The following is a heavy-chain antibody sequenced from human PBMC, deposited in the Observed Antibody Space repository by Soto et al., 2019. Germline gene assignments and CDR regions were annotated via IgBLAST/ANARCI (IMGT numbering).Heavy chain of an antibody. J-gene: IGHJ4*02. D-gene: IGHD2-15*01. CDR1: VFTFSGYA. Sequence: GAPRLSCAASVFTFSGYAMSWVRQAPGKGLEWVSTISGGGGSAYYTDSVKGRFTISRDNSKNTLSLRMKSLRAEDTAVYYCVKGGCSGGSCYPLEYCGQGTLVTVSS. V-gene: IGHV3-23*01. CDR3: VKGGCSGGSCYPLEY. CDR2: ISGGGGSA.